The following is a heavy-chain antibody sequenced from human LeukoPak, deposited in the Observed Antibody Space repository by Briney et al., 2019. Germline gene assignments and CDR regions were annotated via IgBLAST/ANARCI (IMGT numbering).Heavy chain of an antibody. J-gene: IGHJ4*02. CDR1: GFTFSSYW. D-gene: IGHD2-15*01. Sequence: GGSLRLSCAASGFTFSSYWMSWVRQAPGKGLEWVANIKQDGSEKYYVDSVKGRFTISRDNAKNSLYLQMNSLRAEDTAVYYCARAEPLWDTVVVVAAAGYYFDYWGQGTLVTVSS. CDR2: IKQDGSEK. V-gene: IGHV3-7*03. CDR3: ARAEPLWDTVVVVAAAGYYFDY.